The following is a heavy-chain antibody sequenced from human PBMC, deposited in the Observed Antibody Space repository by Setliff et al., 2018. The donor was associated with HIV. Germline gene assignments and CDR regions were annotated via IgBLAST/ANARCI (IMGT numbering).Heavy chain of an antibody. Sequence: ETLSLTCSVSGGSISSNKYYWSWIRQPPGKGLEWTGSIYHSGKTYYNPSLKSRLTISVDTSKNQFSLKLSSVTAADTAVYYCASRVYYYDSNNFLREEGFDPWGQGTLVTVSS. V-gene: IGHV4-39*01. CDR2: IYHSGKT. J-gene: IGHJ5*02. CDR1: GGSISSNKYY. CDR3: ASRVYYYDSNNFLREEGFDP. D-gene: IGHD3-22*01.